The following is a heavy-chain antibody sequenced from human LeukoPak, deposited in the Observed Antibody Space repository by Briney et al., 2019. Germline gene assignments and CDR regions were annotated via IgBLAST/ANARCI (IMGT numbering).Heavy chain of an antibody. V-gene: IGHV6-1*01. CDR2: IYYRSQWKT. J-gene: IGHJ4*02. Sequence: SQTLSLTCAISGDSVSSNSVTWNWIRQSPSRGLEWLGRIYYRSQWKTDYSVSVKSRIAVTPDTSENQFSLQLSSVTPEDTAVYYCTRATSMNFAYWGQGALVTVSS. CDR3: TRATSMNFAY. CDR1: GDSVSSNSVT.